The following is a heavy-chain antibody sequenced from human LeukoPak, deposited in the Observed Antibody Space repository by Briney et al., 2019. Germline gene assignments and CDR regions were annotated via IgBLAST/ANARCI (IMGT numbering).Heavy chain of an antibody. CDR3: AKRRQYSSTHFHFDY. D-gene: IGHD6-13*01. V-gene: IGHV4-59*08. CDR1: GGSISNYY. Sequence: TSETLSLTCTVFGGSISNYYWSWIRQPPGKGLEWIGYIYYSGTTKYNPSLQSRVTISVDTSKNQLSLKLSSVTAADTALYYCAKRRQYSSTHFHFDYWGQGTLITVSS. J-gene: IGHJ4*02. CDR2: IYYSGTT.